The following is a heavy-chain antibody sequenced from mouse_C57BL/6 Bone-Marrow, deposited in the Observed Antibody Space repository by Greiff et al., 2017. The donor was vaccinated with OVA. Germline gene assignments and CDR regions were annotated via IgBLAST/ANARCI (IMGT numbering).Heavy chain of an antibody. J-gene: IGHJ2*01. V-gene: IGHV1-81*01. D-gene: IGHD1-1*01. CDR2: IYPRSGNT. CDR3: ARGIVYGSSYVDY. CDR1: GYTFTSYG. Sequence: QVHVKQSGAELARPGASVKLSCKASGYTFTSYGISWVKQRTGQGLEWIGEIYPRSGNTYYNEKFKGKATLTADKSSSTAYMELRSLTSEDSAVYFCARGIVYGSSYVDYWGQGTTLTVSS.